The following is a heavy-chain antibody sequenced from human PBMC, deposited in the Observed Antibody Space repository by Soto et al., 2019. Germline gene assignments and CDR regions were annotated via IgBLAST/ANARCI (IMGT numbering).Heavy chain of an antibody. CDR1: GFTFRNYA. D-gene: IGHD6-13*01. J-gene: IGHJ3*02. CDR3: AKDRSRTGIASTFGI. V-gene: IGHV3-23*01. Sequence: EVQLLESGGGLVQPGGSLRLSCAASGFTFRNYAMSWVRQAPGKGLEWVSAITDSGGNKYHADSVKGRFTISRDNFNETVYLQMNSLRADDTAVYYCAKDRSRTGIASTFGIWGQRTMVPVSS. CDR2: ITDSGGNK.